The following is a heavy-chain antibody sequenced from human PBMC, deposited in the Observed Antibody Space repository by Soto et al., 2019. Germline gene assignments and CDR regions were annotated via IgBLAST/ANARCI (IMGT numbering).Heavy chain of an antibody. D-gene: IGHD3-22*01. CDR3: ARNYYDSSGYFLDWFDS. J-gene: IGHJ5*01. CDR1: GFTFSSYS. CDR2: ISSSSSTI. Sequence: HPGGSLRLSCAASGFTFSSYSMNWVRQAPGKGLEWVSYISSSSSTIYYADSVKGRFTISRDNAKNSLYLQMNSLRDEDTAVYYCARNYYDSSGYFLDWFDSWGQGTLVTVSS. V-gene: IGHV3-48*02.